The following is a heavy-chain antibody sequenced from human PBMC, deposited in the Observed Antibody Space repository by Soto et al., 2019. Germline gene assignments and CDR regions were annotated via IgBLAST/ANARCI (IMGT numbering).Heavy chain of an antibody. CDR3: ANDLGWGRP. CDR2: ISGSGGST. CDR1: GFTFSSYA. V-gene: IGHV3-23*01. D-gene: IGHD3-16*01. J-gene: IGHJ5*02. Sequence: EVQLLESGGGLVQPGGSLRLSCAASGFTFSSYAMSWVRQAPGKGLEWVSAISGSGGSTYYADSVKGRFTISRDNSKNTRYLQRNSPTAEETAEYYCANDLGWGRPGGRGTLVPVST.